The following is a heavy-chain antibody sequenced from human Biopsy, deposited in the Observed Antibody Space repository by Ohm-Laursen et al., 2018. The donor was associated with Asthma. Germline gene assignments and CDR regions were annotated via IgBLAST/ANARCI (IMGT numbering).Heavy chain of an antibody. J-gene: IGHJ4*02. CDR2: ISYDGNHK. Sequence: SLRLSCAASGFMFRSFGVHWVRQAPGKGLEWVAVISYDGNHKFYEDSVKGRFTISRDNSKNTLYLQMNSLRTEDTAVYYCAKRRGYSGHDNDYWGQGTLVIVSS. D-gene: IGHD5-12*01. CDR3: AKRRGYSGHDNDY. V-gene: IGHV3-30*18. CDR1: GFMFRSFG.